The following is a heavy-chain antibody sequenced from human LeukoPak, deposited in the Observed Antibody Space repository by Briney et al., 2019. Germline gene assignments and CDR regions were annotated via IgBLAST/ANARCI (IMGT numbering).Heavy chain of an antibody. CDR2: INPNSGGT. Sequence: ASVKVSCKASGYTFTGYYMHWVRQAPGRGLEWMGWINPNSGGTNYAQKFQGRVTMTRDTSISTAYMELSRLRSDDTAVYYCARDWADYGEFFDYWGQGTLVTVSS. V-gene: IGHV1-2*02. CDR3: ARDWADYGEFFDY. CDR1: GYTFTGYY. D-gene: IGHD4-17*01. J-gene: IGHJ4*02.